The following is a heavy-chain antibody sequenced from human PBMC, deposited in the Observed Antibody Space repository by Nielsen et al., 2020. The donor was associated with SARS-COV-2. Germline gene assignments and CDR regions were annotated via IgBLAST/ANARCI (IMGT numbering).Heavy chain of an antibody. CDR1: GVSFSGYH. J-gene: IGHJ3*02. Sequence: SETLSLTCSLNGVSFSGYHWGWIRQSPGKRLEWIGDITRSGNTNYNPALKSRVIMSVATSKDEFSLKLTSVTAADTAVYYCARAYSSSSWYHTTADDAFDIWGQGTMVTVSS. V-gene: IGHV4-34*10. CDR2: ITRSGNT. CDR3: ARAYSSSSWYHTTADDAFDI. D-gene: IGHD6-13*01.